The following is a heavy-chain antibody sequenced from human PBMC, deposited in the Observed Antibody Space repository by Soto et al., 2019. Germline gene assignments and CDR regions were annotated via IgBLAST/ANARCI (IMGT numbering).Heavy chain of an antibody. CDR2: IYHSVST. CDR1: GGSISSSNW. CDR3: SRVCGYGDDSVHVMDV. D-gene: IGHD4-17*01. J-gene: IGHJ6*02. V-gene: IGHV4-4*02. Sequence: QLQLQESGPGLVKPSGTLSLTCAVSGGSISSSNWWSWVRQPPGKGLEWIGEIYHSVSTNYYPSLKRLVSMSVDKSSNQFSLMLSAVTAGGTAVYYCSRVCGYGDDSVHVMDVWGQGSTVTVSS.